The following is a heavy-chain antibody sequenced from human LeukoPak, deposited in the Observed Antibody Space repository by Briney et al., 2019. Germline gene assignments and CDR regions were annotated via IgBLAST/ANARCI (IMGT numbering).Heavy chain of an antibody. D-gene: IGHD3-10*01. J-gene: IGHJ4*02. Sequence: GGSLRLSCAVSEFTFNNAWMTWVRQAPGRGLEWVGRIKRKSDGGTTDYAAPVKGRFAISRDDSKNVVYLQMNSLKTEDTAVYYCTTDSAAYWGQGTLVTVSS. V-gene: IGHV3-15*01. CDR2: IKRKSDGGTT. CDR3: TTDSAAY. CDR1: EFTFNNAW.